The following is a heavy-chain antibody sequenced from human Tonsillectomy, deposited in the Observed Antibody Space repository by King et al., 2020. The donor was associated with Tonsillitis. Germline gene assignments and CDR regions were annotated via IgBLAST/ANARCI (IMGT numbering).Heavy chain of an antibody. V-gene: IGHV3-30*02. CDR2: IRYDGSNK. CDR3: AIDRNLDY. D-gene: IGHD1-14*01. CDR1: GFTFNNYG. Sequence: VQLVESGGGVVQPGGSLRLSCAASGFTFNNYGIHWVRQAPGEGLEWVAFIRYDGSNKYYADSVKGRFTISRDNSKNTLYLQMNSLRAEDTAVYYCAIDRNLDYWGQGTLVTVSS. J-gene: IGHJ4*02.